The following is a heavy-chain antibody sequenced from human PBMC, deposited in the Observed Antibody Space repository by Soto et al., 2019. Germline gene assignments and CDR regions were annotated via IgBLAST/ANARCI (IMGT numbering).Heavy chain of an antibody. D-gene: IGHD6-19*01. CDR3: AKDLDSSGFYLLTFDY. CDR2: ISGSGGST. V-gene: IGHV3-23*01. CDR1: GFTFSSYA. J-gene: IGHJ4*02. Sequence: PGGSLRLSCAASGFTFSSYAMSWVRQAPGKGLEWVSAISGSGGSTYYADSVKGRFTISRDNSKNTLYLQMNSLRAEDTAVYYCAKDLDSSGFYLLTFDYWGQGTLVTVPQ.